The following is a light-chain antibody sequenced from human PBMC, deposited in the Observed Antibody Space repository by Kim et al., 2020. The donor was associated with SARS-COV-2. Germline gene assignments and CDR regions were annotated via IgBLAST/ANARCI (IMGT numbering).Light chain of an antibody. CDR3: QQYRDSSRT. J-gene: IGKJ1*01. CDR2: QAS. Sequence: DIQMTQSPPTLSASVGDRVTITCRASQSINIRLAWYRQKPGKAPNLLISQASRLESGVPLRFRGNGFGTEFTLTITSLQPDDSATYYCQQYRDSSRTFGQGTKVDIK. CDR1: QSINIR. V-gene: IGKV1-5*03.